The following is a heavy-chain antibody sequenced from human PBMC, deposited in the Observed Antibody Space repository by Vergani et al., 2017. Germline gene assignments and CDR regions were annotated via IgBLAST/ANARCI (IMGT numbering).Heavy chain of an antibody. Sequence: QVQLQESGPGLVKPSETLSLTCTVSGDSAISTDYHWGWIRQPPGKGLEWIGSMDYSGSTSYNPSLESRISISFETPKNQFTLRLTSVTAADTAVYYCASKQGACRAAYCHSYDFWVPGTLVGVSS. D-gene: IGHD2-15*01. CDR2: MDYSGST. J-gene: IGHJ4*02. CDR1: GDSAISTDYH. V-gene: IGHV4-39*01. CDR3: ASKQGACRAAYCHSYDF.